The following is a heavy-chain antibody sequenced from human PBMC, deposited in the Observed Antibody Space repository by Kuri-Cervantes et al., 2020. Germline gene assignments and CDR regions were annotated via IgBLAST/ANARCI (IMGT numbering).Heavy chain of an antibody. V-gene: IGHV1-18*01. D-gene: IGHD1-26*01. J-gene: IGHJ6*02. CDR3: ARMGHVYYYYGMDV. CDR2: ISAYNGNT. CDR1: GYTFTSYG. Sequence: ASVKVSCKASGYTFTSYGTSWVRQAPGQGLEWMGWISAYNGNTKYAQKFQGRVTITADESTSTAYMELSSLRSEDTAVYYCARMGHVYYYYGMDVWGQGTTVTVSS.